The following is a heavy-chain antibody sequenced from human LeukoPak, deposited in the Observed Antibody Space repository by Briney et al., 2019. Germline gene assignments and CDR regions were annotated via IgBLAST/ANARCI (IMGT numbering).Heavy chain of an antibody. CDR3: AREEWYYFDY. CDR2: ISYDGSNK. CDR1: GFTFSSYG. V-gene: IGHV3-30*03. D-gene: IGHD3-3*01. Sequence: YPGGSLRLSCAASGFTFSSYGMHWVRQAPGKGLEWVAVISYDGSNKYYVDSVKGRFTIARDNSKNTVYLQMNSLRAEDMAVYYCAREEWYYFDYWGQGTLVTVSS. J-gene: IGHJ4*02.